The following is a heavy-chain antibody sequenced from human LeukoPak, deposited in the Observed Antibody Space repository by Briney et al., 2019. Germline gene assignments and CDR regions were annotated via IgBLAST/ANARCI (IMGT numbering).Heavy chain of an antibody. Sequence: GGSLRLSCAASGFTFRNYAMNWVRQAPGKGLEWVSTISGGGGRTYYADSVKGRFTISRDNSKNTLYLQMNSLRAEDTAVYYCFSSTRTQEFDIWGQGTMVTVSS. J-gene: IGHJ3*02. CDR2: ISGGGGRT. V-gene: IGHV3-23*01. CDR1: GFTFRNYA. CDR3: FSSTRTQEFDI. D-gene: IGHD2-2*01.